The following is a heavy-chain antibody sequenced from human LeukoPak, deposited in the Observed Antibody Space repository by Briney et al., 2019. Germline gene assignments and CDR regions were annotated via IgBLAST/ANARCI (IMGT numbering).Heavy chain of an antibody. CDR2: IDKKDNLYAT. CDR1: GFTFSGSA. J-gene: IGHJ5*02. V-gene: IGHV3-73*01. Sequence: GRSLRLSCAASGFTFSGSAVHWVRQSSGKGLEWVGHIDKKDNLYATAYAESVKGRFTISRDDSKDTAFPHMDSLKTEDTALYYCTRDRGTYNWFDPWGQGTLVTVSS. D-gene: IGHD3-16*01. CDR3: TRDRGTYNWFDP.